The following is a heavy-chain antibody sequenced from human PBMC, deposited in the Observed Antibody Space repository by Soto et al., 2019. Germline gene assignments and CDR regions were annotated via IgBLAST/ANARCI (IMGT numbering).Heavy chain of an antibody. Sequence: LRLSCTASGLTFTSSSFHWVRQAPGKGLEWVAVISENGDRQYSTESVRGRFLISRDSSKNTVYLQMNSLRPEDAGVYFCARRLATTVSALGYWGQGALVTVSS. CDR3: ARRLATTVSALGY. J-gene: IGHJ4*02. CDR1: GLTFTSSS. V-gene: IGHV3-30-3*01. D-gene: IGHD4-17*01. CDR2: ISENGDRQ.